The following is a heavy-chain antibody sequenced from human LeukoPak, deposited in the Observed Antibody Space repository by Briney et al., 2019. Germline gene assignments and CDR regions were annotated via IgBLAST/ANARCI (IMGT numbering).Heavy chain of an antibody. J-gene: IGHJ6*03. V-gene: IGHV4-39*07. Sequence: SETLSLTCTVSGGSISSSSYYWGWLRQPPGKGLEWIGSIYYSGSTYYNPSLKSRVTISVDTSKNQFSLKLSSVTAADTAVYYCARDKEWLSDYYYMDVWGKGTTVTVSS. CDR1: GGSISSSSYY. CDR2: IYYSGST. CDR3: ARDKEWLSDYYYMDV. D-gene: IGHD3-3*01.